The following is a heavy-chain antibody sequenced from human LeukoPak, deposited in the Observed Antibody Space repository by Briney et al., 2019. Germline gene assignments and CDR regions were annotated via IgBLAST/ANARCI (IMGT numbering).Heavy chain of an antibody. CDR3: ARGLAIKEQLARRGSFDY. Sequence: GGSLRLSCEVSDTNFNKLYMSWVRQTPGKGLEWVSSITTGGEYIFYADSVKGRFVISRDNAKNSLYLQMNSLRAEDTAVYYCARGLAIKEQLARRGSFDYWGQGTLVTVSS. CDR2: ITTGGEYI. CDR1: DTNFNKLY. J-gene: IGHJ4*02. D-gene: IGHD6-6*01. V-gene: IGHV3-21*01.